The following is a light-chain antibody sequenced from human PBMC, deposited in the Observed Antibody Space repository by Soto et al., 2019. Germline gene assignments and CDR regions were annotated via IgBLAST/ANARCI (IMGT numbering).Light chain of an antibody. J-gene: IGLJ1*01. CDR3: LVWDSSGDHYV. CDR2: DDS. Sequence: SSELTQPPSVSVAPGETASITCGGSNIGSDTVHWYQQKPGQAPVVVVYDDSERPSGTPERISGSNSGDTATLTISRVEAGDEADYYCLVWDSSGDHYVFGAGTKLTVL. V-gene: IGLV3-21*02. CDR1: NIGSDT.